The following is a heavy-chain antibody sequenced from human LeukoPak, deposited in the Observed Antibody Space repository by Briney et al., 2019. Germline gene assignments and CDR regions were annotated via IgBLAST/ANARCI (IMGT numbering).Heavy chain of an antibody. V-gene: IGHV3-9*01. Sequence: GGSLRLSCAASGFTFEDYAMHWVRQAPGKGLEWVSGISWNSGSIGYADSVKGRFTISRDNAKNSLYLQMSSLRAEDTALYYCAKSPDYYYGMDVWGQGTTVTVSS. CDR2: ISWNSGSI. J-gene: IGHJ6*02. CDR3: AKSPDYYYGMDV. CDR1: GFTFEDYA.